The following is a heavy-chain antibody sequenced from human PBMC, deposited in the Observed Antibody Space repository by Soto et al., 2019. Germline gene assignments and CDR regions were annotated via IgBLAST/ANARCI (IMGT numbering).Heavy chain of an antibody. J-gene: IGHJ4*02. Sequence: GGSLRLSCAASGFTFSSYGMHWVRQAPGKGLEWVAVIWYDGSNKYYADSVKGRFTISRDNSKNTLYLQMNSLRAEDTAVYYCARVGESSSWYYFDYWGQGTLVTVSS. CDR1: GFTFSSYG. CDR3: ARVGESSSWYYFDY. D-gene: IGHD6-13*01. CDR2: IWYDGSNK. V-gene: IGHV3-33*01.